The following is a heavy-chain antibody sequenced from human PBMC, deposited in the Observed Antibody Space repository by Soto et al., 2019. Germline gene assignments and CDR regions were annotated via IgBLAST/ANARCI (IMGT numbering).Heavy chain of an antibody. CDR3: AGGGGSGFWCGGSRYFDY. D-gene: IGHD3-3*01. CDR2: IIPIFGTA. CDR1: GGTFSSYA. Sequence: QVQLVQSGAGVKKPGSSVKVSCKASGGTFSSYAISWVRQAPGQGLEWMGGIIPIFGTANYAQKFQGGVTVTADESTSTAYMELSSLRSEDTAVYYCAGGGGSGFWCGGSRYFDYWGQGTLVTVSS. V-gene: IGHV1-69*01. J-gene: IGHJ4*02.